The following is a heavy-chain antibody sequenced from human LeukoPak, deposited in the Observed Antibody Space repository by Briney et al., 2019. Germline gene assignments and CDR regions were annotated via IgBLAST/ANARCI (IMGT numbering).Heavy chain of an antibody. Sequence: PSETLSLTCAVSGGSLSGAYCTWIRQSPGKGLEWIGEINHSGRTDYNPSLEGRVTISLDKYRNQFSLMLTSVTAGGTAVYYCARDPCSTINCPLRFWGQGTLVTVSP. J-gene: IGHJ4*02. CDR2: INHSGRT. CDR3: ARDPCSTINCPLRF. V-gene: IGHV4-34*01. CDR1: GGSLSGAY. D-gene: IGHD2/OR15-2a*01.